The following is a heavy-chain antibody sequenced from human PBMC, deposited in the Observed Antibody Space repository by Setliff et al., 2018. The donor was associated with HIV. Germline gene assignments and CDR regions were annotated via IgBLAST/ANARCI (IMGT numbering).Heavy chain of an antibody. D-gene: IGHD3-3*01. CDR1: GYTFISND. J-gene: IGHJ6*03. V-gene: IGHV1-8*01. Sequence: GASVKVSCKASGYTFISNDINWVRQTTGQGLEWMGWMSPNSGDTGYAQNSQGRVTMTRDTSMNTAYMELSNLRFEDTAVYYCGRYNFWSGYTYYMDVWGKGTTVTVSS. CDR3: GRYNFWSGYTYYMDV. CDR2: MSPNSGDT.